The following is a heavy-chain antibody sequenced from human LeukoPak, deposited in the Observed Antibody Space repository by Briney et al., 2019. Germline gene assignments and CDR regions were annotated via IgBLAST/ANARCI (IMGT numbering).Heavy chain of an antibody. CDR3: ARAPGIAAAGTHFDF. CDR2: IYYSGSA. J-gene: IGHJ4*02. D-gene: IGHD6-13*01. Sequence: SETPSLTCTVSGGSLSSYYWSWIRQPPGKGPEWIGYIYYSGSAKYNPSLKSRVTISVDTSKNQFSLKLSSVTAGDTAVYYCARAPGIAAAGTHFDFWGQGTLVTVSS. CDR1: GGSLSSYY. V-gene: IGHV4-59*01.